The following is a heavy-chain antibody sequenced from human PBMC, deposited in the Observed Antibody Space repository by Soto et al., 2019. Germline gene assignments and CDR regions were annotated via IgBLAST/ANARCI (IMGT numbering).Heavy chain of an antibody. J-gene: IGHJ4*02. CDR2: INTGNDNT. CDR1: GYSFTSHF. V-gene: IGHV1-3*04. CDR3: ARDRYYYYDTSGYYSY. Sequence: QVQLVQSGAEVKKPGASMKVSCRTSGYSFTSHFIHWVRQAPGQRLEWMGWINTGNDNTRYSENLEGRVTITRATSASTVYMELSSLRSEDTAVYYCARDRYYYYDTSGYYSYWGQGTLVTVSS. D-gene: IGHD3-22*01.